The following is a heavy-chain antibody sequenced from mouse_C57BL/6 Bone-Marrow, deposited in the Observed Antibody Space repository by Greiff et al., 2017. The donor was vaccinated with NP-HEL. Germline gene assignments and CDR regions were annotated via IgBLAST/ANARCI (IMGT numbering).Heavy chain of an antibody. CDR1: GFTFSSYG. V-gene: IGHV5-6*02. J-gene: IGHJ1*03. CDR2: ISSGGSYT. Sequence: EVKLVESGGDLVKPGGSLKLSCAASGFTFSSYGMSWVRQTPDKRLEWVATISSGGSYTYYPDSVKGRFTISRDNAKNTLYLQMSSLKSEDTAMYYCARHKGYYGSRGENWYFDVWGTGTTVTVSS. CDR3: ARHKGYYGSRGENWYFDV. D-gene: IGHD1-1*01.